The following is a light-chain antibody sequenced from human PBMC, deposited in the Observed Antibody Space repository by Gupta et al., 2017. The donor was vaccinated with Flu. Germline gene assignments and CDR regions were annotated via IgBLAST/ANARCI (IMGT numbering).Light chain of an antibody. V-gene: IGLV3-21*02. CDR2: DNN. CDR1: NIGSKS. J-gene: IGLJ2*01. Sequence: SYVLTQPPSVSVAPGQTARFICGGNNIGSKSVHWYQQKPGQAPVVVVYDNNDRPSGIPERFSGSNSGNTATLTISRVEAGDEADYWCQVWDSSSDRVVFGGGTKLDVL. CDR3: QVWDSSSDRVV.